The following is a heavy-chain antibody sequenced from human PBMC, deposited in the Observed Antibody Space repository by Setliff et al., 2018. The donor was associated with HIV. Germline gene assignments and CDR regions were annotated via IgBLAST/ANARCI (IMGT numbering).Heavy chain of an antibody. J-gene: IGHJ5*02. V-gene: IGHV4-38-2*02. CDR2: VYHSGST. CDR1: GYSVNSDYL. D-gene: IGHD2-15*01. CDR3: ARGGASSKYLDP. Sequence: PSETLSLTCTVSGYSVNSDYLWCWIRQPPGKGLEWIGSVYHSGSTYYNPSLKGRVTTSIDTSKNQFSLKLNSVTAADTAVYYCARGGASSKYLDPWGQGTLVTVSS.